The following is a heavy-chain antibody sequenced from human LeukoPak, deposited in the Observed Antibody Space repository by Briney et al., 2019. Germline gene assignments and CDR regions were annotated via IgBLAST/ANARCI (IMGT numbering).Heavy chain of an antibody. CDR3: ARDVPFNYGSGSYYDLYFDY. V-gene: IGHV4-59*01. J-gene: IGHJ4*02. CDR1: GGSISSYY. CDR2: IYYSGST. Sequence: PSETLSLTCTVSGGSISSYYWSWIRQPPGKGLEWIGYIYYSGSTNYNPSLTSRVTISVDTSKNQFSLKLSSVTAADTAVYYCARDVPFNYGSGSYYDLYFDYWGQGALVTVSS. D-gene: IGHD3-10*01.